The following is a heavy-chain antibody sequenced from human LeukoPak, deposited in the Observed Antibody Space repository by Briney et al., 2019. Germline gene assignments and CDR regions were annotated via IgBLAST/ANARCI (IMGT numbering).Heavy chain of an antibody. J-gene: IGHJ6*03. Sequence: ASVKVSCKASGGTFSSYAISWVRQAPGQGLEWMGGIIPIFGTANYAQKFQGRVTITADESTSTVYMELSSLRSEDTAVYYCARSSLRFLEWLLPRYYYYMDVWGKGTTVTVSS. V-gene: IGHV1-69*13. CDR2: IIPIFGTA. D-gene: IGHD3-3*01. CDR3: ARSSLRFLEWLLPRYYYYMDV. CDR1: GGTFSSYA.